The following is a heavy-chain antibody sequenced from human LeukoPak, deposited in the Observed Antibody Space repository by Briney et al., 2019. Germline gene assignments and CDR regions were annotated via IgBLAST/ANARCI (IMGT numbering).Heavy chain of an antibody. D-gene: IGHD1-26*01. CDR3: ARTHTGIVGATTD. Sequence: PSETLSLTCTVSGGSISSSSFYWGWIRQPPGKGLEWIGSIYHSGSTYYNPSLKSRVTISVDTSKNQFSLKLSSVTAADTAVYYCARTHTGIVGATTDWGQGTLVTVSS. J-gene: IGHJ4*02. V-gene: IGHV4-39*07. CDR2: IYHSGST. CDR1: GGSISSSSFY.